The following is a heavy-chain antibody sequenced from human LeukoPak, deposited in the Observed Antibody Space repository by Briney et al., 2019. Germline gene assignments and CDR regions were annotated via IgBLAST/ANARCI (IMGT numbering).Heavy chain of an antibody. CDR3: ASPPLIVGASNWYFDL. Sequence: SETLSLTCAVYGGSFSGYYWSWIRQPPGKGLEWIGEIDHSGSTNYNPSLKSRVTISVDTSKNQFSLKLSSVTAADTAVYYCASPPLIVGASNWYFDLWGRGTLVTVSS. J-gene: IGHJ2*01. CDR2: IDHSGST. V-gene: IGHV4-34*01. CDR1: GGSFSGYY. D-gene: IGHD1-26*01.